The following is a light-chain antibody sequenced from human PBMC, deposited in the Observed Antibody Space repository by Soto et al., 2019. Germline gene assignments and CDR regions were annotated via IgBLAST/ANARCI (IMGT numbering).Light chain of an antibody. V-gene: IGKV3-15*01. Sequence: EIVLTQSPGTLSLSPGERATLSCRASQSVDSSFLGWYQQKPGQAPRLLIYGASTRATGIPARFSGSGSGTEFTLTISSLQSEDFAVYYCQQYNNWPPITFGQGTRLEIK. CDR3: QQYNNWPPIT. J-gene: IGKJ5*01. CDR2: GAS. CDR1: QSVDSSF.